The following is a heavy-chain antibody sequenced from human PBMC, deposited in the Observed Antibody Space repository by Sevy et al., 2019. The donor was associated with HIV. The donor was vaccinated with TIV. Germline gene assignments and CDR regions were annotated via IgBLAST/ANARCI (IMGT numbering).Heavy chain of an antibody. J-gene: IGHJ4*02. Sequence: SETLSITCTVSGDSVSGGNYYWSWIRQPPGKGLEWIGYIYYSGSTNYNPSLKSRVTISIDTSKNQFSLRLTSVTAADTAVYYCARGLFDYGGQGTLVTVSS. CDR1: GDSVSGGNYY. V-gene: IGHV4-61*01. CDR2: IYYSGST. CDR3: ARGLFDY.